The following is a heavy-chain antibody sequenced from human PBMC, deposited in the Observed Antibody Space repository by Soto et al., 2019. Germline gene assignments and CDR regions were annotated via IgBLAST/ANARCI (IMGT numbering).Heavy chain of an antibody. CDR1: GGSVSSGSYY. J-gene: IGHJ6*02. CDR3: AGAAWLTGTFYYYYGMDV. Sequence: SETLSLTCTVSGGSVSSGSYYWSWIRQPPGKGLEWIGYIYYSGSTNYNPSLKSRVTISVDTSTNQFSLKLSSVTAADTAVSYCAGAAWLTGTFYYYYGMDVWAQGTRGTAS. CDR2: IYYSGST. V-gene: IGHV4-61*01. D-gene: IGHD1-7*01.